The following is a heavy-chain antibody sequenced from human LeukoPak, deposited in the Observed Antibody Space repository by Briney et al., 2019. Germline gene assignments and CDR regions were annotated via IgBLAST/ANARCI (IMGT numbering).Heavy chain of an antibody. CDR3: ARVSAREVMVDY. Sequence: SETLSLTCTVSGGSISSYYWSWIRQPPGKGLEWIGYIYYSGSTNYNPSLKSRVTISVDTSKNQFSLKLSSVTAADTAVYYCARVSAREVMVDYWGQGTLVAVSS. J-gene: IGHJ4*02. D-gene: IGHD2-21*01. CDR2: IYYSGST. CDR1: GGSISSYY. V-gene: IGHV4-59*01.